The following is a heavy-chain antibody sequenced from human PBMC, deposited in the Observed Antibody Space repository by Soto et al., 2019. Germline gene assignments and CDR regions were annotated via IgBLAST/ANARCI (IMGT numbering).Heavy chain of an antibody. V-gene: IGHV1-18*01. D-gene: IGHD1-1*01. CDR3: ARGRYGDY. J-gene: IGHJ4*02. Sequence: QVHLVQSGAEVKKPGASVKVSCQGSGYAFTTYGSTWVRQAPGQGLEWMGWISAHNGNTNYAQKLQGRVTVTRDTSTSTAYMELRSLRYDDTAVYYCARGRYGDYWGQGALLTVSS. CDR1: GYAFTTYG. CDR2: ISAHNGNT.